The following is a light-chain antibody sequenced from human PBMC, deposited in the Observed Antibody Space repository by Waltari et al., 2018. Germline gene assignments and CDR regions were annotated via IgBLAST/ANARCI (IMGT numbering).Light chain of an antibody. J-gene: IGKJ1*01. CDR3: QQHVTLPAT. Sequence: EIVLTQSPGTASLSPGDRVHLSCRASQSVGSSSLAWYQQKPGQAPSLVIYRASRRATGIPDRFSGSGSGTDFSLTISRLEPEDFAVYYCQQHVTLPATFGQGTKVEIK. V-gene: IGKV3-20*01. CDR2: RAS. CDR1: QSVGSSS.